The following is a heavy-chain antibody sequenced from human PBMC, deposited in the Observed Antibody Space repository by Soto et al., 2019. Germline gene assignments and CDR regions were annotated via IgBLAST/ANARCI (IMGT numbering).Heavy chain of an antibody. CDR1: GFTFSSYA. V-gene: IGHV3-23*01. CDR2: ISGSGGST. Sequence: GGSLRLSCAASGFTFSSYAMSWVRQAPGKGLEWVSAISGSGGSTYYADSVKGRFTISRDNSKNTLYLQMNSLRAEDTAVYYCAKDLRGGYCSGSSCTYYYYYYMDVWGKGTTVTVSS. D-gene: IGHD2-15*01. J-gene: IGHJ6*03. CDR3: AKDLRGGYCSGSSCTYYYYYYMDV.